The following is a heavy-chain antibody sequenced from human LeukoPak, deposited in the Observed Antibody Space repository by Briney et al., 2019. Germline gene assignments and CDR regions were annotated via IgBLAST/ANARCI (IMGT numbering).Heavy chain of an antibody. V-gene: IGHV4-59*08. CDR1: GGSISSYC. CDR3: ASTVTRYYYYYYMDV. Sequence: SETLSLTCTVSGGSISSYCWSWIRQPPGKGLEWIGYIYYSGSTNYNPSLKSRVTISVDTSKNQFSLKLSSVTAADTAVYYCASTVTRYYYYYYMDVWGKGTTVTVSS. D-gene: IGHD4-17*01. J-gene: IGHJ6*03. CDR2: IYYSGST.